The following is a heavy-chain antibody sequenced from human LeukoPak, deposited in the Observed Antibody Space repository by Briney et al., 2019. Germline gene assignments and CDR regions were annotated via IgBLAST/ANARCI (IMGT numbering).Heavy chain of an antibody. D-gene: IGHD3-10*01. J-gene: IGHJ5*02. V-gene: IGHV1-69*05. CDR2: IIPIFGTA. CDR3: ARAHYYGSGSLISGWFDP. CDR1: GGTFSSYA. Sequence: SVKVSCKASGGTFSSYAISWVRQAPGQGLERMGGIIPIFGTANYAQKFQGRVTITTDESTSTAYMELSSLRSEDTAVYYCARAHYYGSGSLISGWFDPWGQGTLVTVSS.